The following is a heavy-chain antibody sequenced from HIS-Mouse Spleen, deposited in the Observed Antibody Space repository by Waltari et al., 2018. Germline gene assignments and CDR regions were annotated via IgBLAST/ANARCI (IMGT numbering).Heavy chain of an antibody. CDR1: GFTFSSCA. J-gene: IGHJ4*02. D-gene: IGHD6-6*01. V-gene: IGHV3-30-3*01. CDR2: ISHDGSNK. CDR3: ARGLNTARPSHFDY. Sequence: QGQLVDFGGGVVQPWRSLTLYRAPSGFTFSSCALLWVRQAPGKGLEVVAVISHDGSNKYYADSVKGRFTISRDNSKNTLYLQMNSLRAEDTAVYYCARGLNTARPSHFDYWGQGTLVTVSS.